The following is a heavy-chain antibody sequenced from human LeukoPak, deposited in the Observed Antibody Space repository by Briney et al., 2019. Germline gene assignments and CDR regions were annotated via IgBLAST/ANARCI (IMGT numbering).Heavy chain of an antibody. CDR2: INPNSGAT. V-gene: IGHV1-2*02. Sequence: ASVKVSCKASGYPFTDYYMHWVRQAPGQGLEWMGWINPNSGATNYAQKFQGRVTMTRDTSISTAYMELSSLRSDDTAVYYCARGYGGSSSGYFDYWGQGTLVTVSS. J-gene: IGHJ4*02. D-gene: IGHD6-6*01. CDR3: ARGYGGSSSGYFDY. CDR1: GYPFTDYY.